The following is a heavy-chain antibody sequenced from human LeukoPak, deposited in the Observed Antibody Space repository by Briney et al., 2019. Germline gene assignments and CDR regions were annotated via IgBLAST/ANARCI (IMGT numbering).Heavy chain of an antibody. J-gene: IGHJ5*02. CDR3: ARASIAARRRWFDP. Sequence: SETLSLTCAVYGGSFSGYYWSWIRQPPGTGLEWIGEINHSGSTNYNPSLKSRVPISVDTSKNQFSLKLSSVTAADTAVYYCARASIAARRRWFDPWGQGTLVTVSS. CDR1: GGSFSGYY. CDR2: INHSGST. V-gene: IGHV4-34*01. D-gene: IGHD6-6*01.